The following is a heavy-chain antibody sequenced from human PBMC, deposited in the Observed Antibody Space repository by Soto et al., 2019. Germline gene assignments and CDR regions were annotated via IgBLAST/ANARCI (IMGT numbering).Heavy chain of an antibody. CDR2: INSDGSST. J-gene: IGHJ3*02. CDR3: AKDAFDGFDI. CDR1: GFTFSSYW. Sequence: EVQLVESGGGLVQPGGSLRLSCAASGFTFSSYWMHWVRQAPGKGLVWVSRINSDGSSTSYADSVKGRFAISRDNAKNTLYLQVSSLRAEDTAVYYCAKDAFDGFDIWGQGTMVTVSS. V-gene: IGHV3-74*01.